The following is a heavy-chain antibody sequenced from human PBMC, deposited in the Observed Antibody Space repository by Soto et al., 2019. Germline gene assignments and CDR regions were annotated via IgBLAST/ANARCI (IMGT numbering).Heavy chain of an antibody. CDR3: THSRCGGDCLQSYSSHYYYGMDV. V-gene: IGHV2-5*02. D-gene: IGHD2-21*02. Sequence: QITLKESGPTLVKPTQTLTLTCTFSGFSLNTGGLGVGWIRQPPGKALEWLALIYGDDDKRYSPSLKSRLSITKDTSNNQVVLTMTNMDPVDTATYYCTHSRCGGDCLQSYSSHYYYGMDVWGQGTTVTVSS. CDR2: IYGDDDK. J-gene: IGHJ6*02. CDR1: GFSLNTGGLG.